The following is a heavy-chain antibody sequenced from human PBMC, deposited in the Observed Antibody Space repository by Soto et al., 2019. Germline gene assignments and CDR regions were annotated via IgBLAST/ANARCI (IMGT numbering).Heavy chain of an antibody. CDR3: ARTYYDFWSGYYTPLYYYYGMDV. V-gene: IGHV5-51*01. D-gene: IGHD3-3*01. J-gene: IGHJ6*02. Sequence: GESLKISCKGSGYSFTSYWIGWVRQMPGKGLEWMGIIYPGDSDTRYSPSFQGQVTISADKSISTAYLQWSSLKASDTAMYYCARTYYDFWSGYYTPLYYYYGMDVWGQGTTVTVSS. CDR1: GYSFTSYW. CDR2: IYPGDSDT.